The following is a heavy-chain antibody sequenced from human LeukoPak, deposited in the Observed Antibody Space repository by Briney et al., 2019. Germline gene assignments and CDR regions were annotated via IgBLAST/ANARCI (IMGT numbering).Heavy chain of an antibody. CDR3: ARDRDPYYDYLWGSYRPSYFDD. Sequence: GGPLRLSCAASGFSFTNYSMNWVRQAPGKGLEWVSSISSSSSYIYYADSVKGRFTISRDNTKNSLYLQMNSLRAEDTAVYYCARDRDPYYDYLWGSYRPSYFDDWGQGTLVTVSS. J-gene: IGHJ4*02. D-gene: IGHD3-16*02. CDR1: GFSFTNYS. CDR2: ISSSSSYI. V-gene: IGHV3-21*01.